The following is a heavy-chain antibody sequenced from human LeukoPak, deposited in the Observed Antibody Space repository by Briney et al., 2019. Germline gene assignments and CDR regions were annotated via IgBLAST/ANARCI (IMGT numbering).Heavy chain of an antibody. Sequence: ASVKVSCKASGYTFTSYGISWVRQAPGQGLEWMGWISANNANRNYARNLQGRVTITADESTSTAYMELSSLRSDDTAVYYCARDRYSSSWSNAFDIWGQGTMVTVSS. CDR3: ARDRYSSSWSNAFDI. D-gene: IGHD6-13*01. J-gene: IGHJ3*02. V-gene: IGHV1-18*04. CDR1: GYTFTSYG. CDR2: ISANNANR.